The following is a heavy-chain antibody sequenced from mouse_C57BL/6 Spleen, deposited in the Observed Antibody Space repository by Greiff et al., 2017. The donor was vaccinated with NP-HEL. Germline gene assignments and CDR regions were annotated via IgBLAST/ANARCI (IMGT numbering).Heavy chain of an antibody. CDR3: ARSPYYGYEYYFDY. J-gene: IGHJ2*01. D-gene: IGHD2-2*01. Sequence: VQLQQSGAELARPGASVKLSCKASGYTFTSYGISWVKQRTGQGLEWIGEIYPRSGNTYYNEKFKGKATLTADKSSSTAYMELRSLTSEDSAVYFCARSPYYGYEYYFDYWGQGTTLTVSS. CDR1: GYTFTSYG. CDR2: IYPRSGNT. V-gene: IGHV1-81*01.